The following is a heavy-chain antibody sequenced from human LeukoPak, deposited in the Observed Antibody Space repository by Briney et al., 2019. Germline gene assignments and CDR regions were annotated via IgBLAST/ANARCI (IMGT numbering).Heavy chain of an antibody. Sequence: SQTLSLTCVISGDSVSRTNAAWNWIRQSPSRGLEWLGRTYYRTKWYSDSAVSVKSRIIINPDTSKNQFSLQLNSVTPEDTAVYYCARGGSGMTVALFDQWGQETPVTVSS. V-gene: IGHV6-1*01. CDR2: TYYRTKWYS. CDR3: ARGGSGMTVALFDQ. CDR1: GDSVSRTNAA. D-gene: IGHD6-19*01. J-gene: IGHJ4*02.